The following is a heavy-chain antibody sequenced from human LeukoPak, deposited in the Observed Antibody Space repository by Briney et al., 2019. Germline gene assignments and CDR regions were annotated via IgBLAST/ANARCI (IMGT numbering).Heavy chain of an antibody. Sequence: GMSLRLSCAASGVTLSPYGMHWVRQAPGKGLEWVAVISYEGGTQHYADSVKGRFIISRDNPRNTLYLQMNILRTEDTAVYYCAKEGTPQVSTWYDLWGQGTRVIVSS. CDR3: AKEGTPQVSTWYDL. V-gene: IGHV3-30*18. CDR2: ISYEGGTQ. D-gene: IGHD3-10*01. J-gene: IGHJ5*02. CDR1: GVTLSPYG.